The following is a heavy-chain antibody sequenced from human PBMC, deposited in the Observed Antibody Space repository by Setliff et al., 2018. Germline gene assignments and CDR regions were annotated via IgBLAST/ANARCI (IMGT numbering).Heavy chain of an antibody. CDR3: VREGLSFGPGCCPNWLDP. Sequence: ASVKVSCKASGYTFTDHYLYWVRQAPGQGLECMGRINPNNGGTNYAQKFQGRVTLTRDTSITTVYMELSTLTTDDTAVYYCVREGLSFGPGCCPNWLDPWGQGTLVTVSS. CDR1: GYTFTDHY. J-gene: IGHJ5*02. D-gene: IGHD3-3*01. V-gene: IGHV1-2*06. CDR2: INPNNGGT.